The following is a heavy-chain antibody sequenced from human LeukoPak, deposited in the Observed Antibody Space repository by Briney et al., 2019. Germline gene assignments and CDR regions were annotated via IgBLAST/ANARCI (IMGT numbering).Heavy chain of an antibody. Sequence: GGSLRLSCAASGFTFSGSAMHSVRQASGKGLEWVVRIRSKSNNYATAYSESVKGRFTISRDDSKNMAYLQLNSLKTEDTAVYYCTRPLYSSNCFDPWGQGTLVTVSS. CDR2: IRSKSNNYAT. CDR1: GFTFSGSA. V-gene: IGHV3-73*01. CDR3: TRPLYSSNCFDP. J-gene: IGHJ5*02. D-gene: IGHD6-13*01.